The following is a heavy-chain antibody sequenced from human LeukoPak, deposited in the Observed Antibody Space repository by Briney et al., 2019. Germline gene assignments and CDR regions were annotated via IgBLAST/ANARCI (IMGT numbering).Heavy chain of an antibody. J-gene: IGHJ6*03. CDR3: ARDVYYYGSGSAPLYYMDV. Sequence: SETLSLTCTVSGGSISSYYWSWIRQPPGKGLEWIGYIYYVGTTSYNPSLKSRVTISVDTSKNQFSLKLSSVTAADTAVYYCARDVYYYGSGSAPLYYMDVWGKGTTVTVSS. CDR1: GGSISSYY. D-gene: IGHD3-10*01. V-gene: IGHV4-59*01. CDR2: IYYVGTT.